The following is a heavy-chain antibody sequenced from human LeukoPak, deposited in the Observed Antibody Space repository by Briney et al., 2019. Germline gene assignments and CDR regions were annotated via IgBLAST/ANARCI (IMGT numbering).Heavy chain of an antibody. CDR3: AKDLGGYPFDY. CDR1: GFTFSSYG. CDR2: ISYDGINK. Sequence: PGRSLRLSCAASGFTFSSYGMHWVRQAPGKGLEWVAVISYDGINKYYADSVKGRFTISRDNSKNTLYLQMNSLRAEDTAVYYCAKDLGGYPFDYWGQGTLVTVSS. J-gene: IGHJ4*02. D-gene: IGHD3-16*01. V-gene: IGHV3-30*18.